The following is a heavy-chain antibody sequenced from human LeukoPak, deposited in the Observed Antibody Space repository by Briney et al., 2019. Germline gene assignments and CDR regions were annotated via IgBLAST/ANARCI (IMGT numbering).Heavy chain of an antibody. CDR2: TSGSGGIT. CDR3: AKSYSFDY. CDR1: GFTFSSYG. Sequence: PGGSLRLSCAASGFTFSSYGMSWVRQAPGKGLEWVSATSGSGGITFYADSVKGRFTISRDNSKNTLYLQMNSLRAEDTAVYYCAKSYSFDYWGQGTLVTVSS. D-gene: IGHD2-21*01. J-gene: IGHJ4*02. V-gene: IGHV3-23*01.